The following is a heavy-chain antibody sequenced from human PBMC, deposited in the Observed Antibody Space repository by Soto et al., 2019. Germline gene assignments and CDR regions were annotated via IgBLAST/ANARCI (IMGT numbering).Heavy chain of an antibody. CDR1: GGSISSGGYY. D-gene: IGHD2-2*01. CDR3: ASVRVDDYYYYYMDV. J-gene: IGHJ6*03. V-gene: IGHV4-31*03. CDR2: IYYSGST. Sequence: QVQLQESGPGLVKPAQTLSLTCTVSGGSISSGGYYWSWIRQHPGKGLEWIGYIYYSGSTYYNPSLKSRVTISVDTSKNQFSLKLSSVTAADTAVYYCASVRVDDYYYYYMDVWGKGTTVTVSS.